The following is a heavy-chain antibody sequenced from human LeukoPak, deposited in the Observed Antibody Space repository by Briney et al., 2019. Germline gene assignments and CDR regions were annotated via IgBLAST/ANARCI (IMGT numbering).Heavy chain of an antibody. CDR1: GFSLTDLP. CDR3: ATDRTFTYGYNGGTFDI. J-gene: IGHJ3*02. V-gene: IGHV1-24*01. Sequence: ASVKISCKVSGFSLTDLPVHWVRQAPGKGLEWMGTVDPDDGKTISQRKFRGRVTMTEDTITGTAYMQLSSVRSEDTAVYFCATDRTFTYGYNGGTFDIWGQGTLVTVSS. CDR2: VDPDDGKT. D-gene: IGHD5-12*01.